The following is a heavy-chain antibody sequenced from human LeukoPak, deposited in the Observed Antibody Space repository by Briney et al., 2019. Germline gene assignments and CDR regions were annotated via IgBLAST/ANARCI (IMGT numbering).Heavy chain of an antibody. CDR1: GFTFSSYG. V-gene: IGHV3-33*06. D-gene: IGHD6-19*01. Sequence: GGSLRLSCAASGFTFSSYGMHWVRQAPGKGLEWVAVIWYDGSNKYYADSVKGRFTISRDNSKNTLYLQMNSLRAEDTAVYYCEKVDSSGWYFGYYYMDVWGKGTTVTVSS. CDR3: EKVDSSGWYFGYYYMDV. CDR2: IWYDGSNK. J-gene: IGHJ6*03.